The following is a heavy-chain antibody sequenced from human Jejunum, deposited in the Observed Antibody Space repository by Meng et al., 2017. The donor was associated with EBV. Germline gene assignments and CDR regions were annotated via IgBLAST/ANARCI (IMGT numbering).Heavy chain of an antibody. D-gene: IGHD5-12*01. V-gene: IGHV4-61*01. CDR3: ARGRGYDYGDS. CDR2: LYYAGKA. Sequence: VPLQESGPGMVKPSETLSLTCSVSGDSVTGYNYWTWIRQPPGKGLEWIGNLYYAGKAIYKPSLQSRVTISVDTSKNQISLKVTSVTAADTAIYYCARGRGYDYGDSWGQGTLVTVSS. CDR1: GDSVTGYNY. J-gene: IGHJ5*02.